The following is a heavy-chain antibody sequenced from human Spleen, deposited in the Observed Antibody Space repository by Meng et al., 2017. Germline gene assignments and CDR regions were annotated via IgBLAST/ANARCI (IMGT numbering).Heavy chain of an antibody. V-gene: IGHV3-15*01. CDR3: STDRSWFDP. CDR1: GFTLSNAW. Sequence: EVQLVESGGGLVKPGGSLTLSCAASGFTLSNAWTSWVRQVPGKGLEWVGRIKSKPDGGTADYGAPVQGRFTISKDDSKNTLYLQMNSLKTEDTAVYYCSTDRSWFDPWGQGTLVTVSS. CDR2: IKSKPDGGTA. J-gene: IGHJ5*02.